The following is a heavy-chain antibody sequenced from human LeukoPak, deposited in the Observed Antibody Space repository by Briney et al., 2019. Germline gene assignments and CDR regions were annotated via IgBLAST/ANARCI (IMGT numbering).Heavy chain of an antibody. CDR3: TRANDILTGYLDY. Sequence: GGSLRLSCAASGFTFSNASMSWVRQAPGKGLEWVGRINSKTDGGTTEYAASVKGRFTISRDDSKSIAYLQMNSLKTEDTAVYYCTRANDILTGYLDYWGQGTLVTVSS. CDR2: INSKTDGGTT. V-gene: IGHV3-15*01. J-gene: IGHJ4*02. D-gene: IGHD3-9*01. CDR1: GFTFSNAS.